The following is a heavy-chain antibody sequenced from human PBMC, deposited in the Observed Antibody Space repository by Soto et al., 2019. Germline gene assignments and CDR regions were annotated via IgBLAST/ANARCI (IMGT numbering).Heavy chain of an antibody. CDR2: IYQSGNT. V-gene: IGHV4-30-2*01. CDR3: ARADSGDYFDY. Sequence: QLQLQESGSGLVKPSQTLSLACAVSGGSISSGGYSWSWIRQPPGKGLEWIGYIYQSGNTYYNPSLKSRVTISVDRSKNPITLNLSSMTDADTAVYYCARADSGDYFDYWGQRTLVTVSS. J-gene: IGHJ4*02. CDR1: GGSISSGGYS. D-gene: IGHD4-17*01.